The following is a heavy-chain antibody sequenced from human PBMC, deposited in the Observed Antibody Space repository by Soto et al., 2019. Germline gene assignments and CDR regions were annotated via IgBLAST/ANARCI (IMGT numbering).Heavy chain of an antibody. CDR2: ISAYNGNT. CDR3: ARSRDTVNRCTSTDCYAIDAFDI. Sequence: GASVAVCSTASGDAFTNYGSIWVRQAPGQGLEWMRWISAYNGNTNYALNLRGRVTMTTDTSTSTAYMELRSLRSDDTAVYYCARSRDTVNRCTSTDCYAIDAFDILGQGTMVTVSS. J-gene: IGHJ3*02. CDR1: GDAFTNYG. V-gene: IGHV1-18*01. D-gene: IGHD2-2*01.